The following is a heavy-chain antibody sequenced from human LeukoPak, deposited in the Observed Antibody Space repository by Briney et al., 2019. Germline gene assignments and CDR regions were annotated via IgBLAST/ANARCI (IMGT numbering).Heavy chain of an antibody. CDR3: ARDPAGSSGYYYSYFDY. CDR1: GFAFSTYA. V-gene: IGHV3-30-3*01. CDR2: ISYDGSVK. D-gene: IGHD3-22*01. Sequence: GGSLRLSCAASGFAFSTYAMHWVRQAPGKGLEWVAVISYDGSVKYYADSVKGRFTISRDNSKNTLYLQMNSLRSDTAVYYCARDPAGSSGYYYSYFDYWGQGTLVTVSS. J-gene: IGHJ4*02.